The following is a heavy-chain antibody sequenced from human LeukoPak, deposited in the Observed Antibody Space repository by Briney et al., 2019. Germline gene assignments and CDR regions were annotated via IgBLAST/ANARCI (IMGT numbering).Heavy chain of an antibody. CDR2: IYYSGST. Sequence: PSETLSLTRTVSGGSISSYYWSWLRQPPGKGLEWIGYIYYSGSTNYNPSLKSRVTISVDTSKNQPSLKLSSVTAADTAVYYCARVSDYYDSSGYYYYPFDYWGQGTLVTVSS. J-gene: IGHJ4*02. CDR3: ARVSDYYDSSGYYYYPFDY. CDR1: GGSISSYY. V-gene: IGHV4-59*01. D-gene: IGHD3-22*01.